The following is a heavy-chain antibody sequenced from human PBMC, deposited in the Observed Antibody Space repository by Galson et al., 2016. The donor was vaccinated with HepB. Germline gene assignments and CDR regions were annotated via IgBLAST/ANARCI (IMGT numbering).Heavy chain of an antibody. V-gene: IGHV1-18*01. CDR3: VRDYSYMPDY. J-gene: IGHJ4*02. CDR2: ISGYNGHI. D-gene: IGHD2-15*01. CDR1: GYTFTSSG. Sequence: SVKVSCKASGYTFTSSGISWVRQAPGQGLEWMGWISGYNGHIQYAQKFQDRVTVTADTSTSTACMELRSLNSDDTAIYYCVRDYSYMPDYWGQGTLVTVSS.